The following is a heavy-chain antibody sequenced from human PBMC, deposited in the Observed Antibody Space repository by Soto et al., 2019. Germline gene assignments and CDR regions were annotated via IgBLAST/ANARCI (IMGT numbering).Heavy chain of an antibody. J-gene: IGHJ6*02. V-gene: IGHV3-30*03. D-gene: IGHD1-26*01. CDR3: ARTRSAWSDFHYYYLDV. CDR1: GFTFNSYG. CDR2: ISYDSTKT. Sequence: RLSCAASGFTFNSYGMHWVRQGPGNGLEWVAFISYDSTKTYYADSVKGRFTISRDNSNSALYVQMNSLTGEDTAVYYCARTRSAWSDFHYYYLDVCGQGTTVIVSS.